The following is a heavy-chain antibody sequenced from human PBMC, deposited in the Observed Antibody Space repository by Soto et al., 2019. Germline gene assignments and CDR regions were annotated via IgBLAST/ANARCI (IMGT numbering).Heavy chain of an antibody. D-gene: IGHD2-2*01. V-gene: IGHV1-69*12. CDR1: GGTFSSYA. Sequence: QVQLVQSGAEVKKPGSSVNVSCKASGGTFSSYAISWVRQAPGQGLEWMGGIIPIFGTANYAQKFQGRVTITADESTSTVYMELSSLRSEDTVVYYCARHVPAAGYYYGMDVWGQGTTVTVSS. CDR2: IIPIFGTA. CDR3: ARHVPAAGYYYGMDV. J-gene: IGHJ6*02.